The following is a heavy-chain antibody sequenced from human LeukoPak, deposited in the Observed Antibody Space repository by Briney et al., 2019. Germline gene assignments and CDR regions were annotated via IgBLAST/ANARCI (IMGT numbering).Heavy chain of an antibody. Sequence: PSETLSLTCTVSGGSISSYYWSWIRQPPGKGLEWIGRIYSSGNTNYNPSLKSRVTMSVDTSKNQFSLKPSSVTAADTAVYYCARDGPKRTTHNYDISGNPLIYGMDVWGQGTTVTVSS. V-gene: IGHV4-4*07. CDR3: ARDGPKRTTHNYDISGNPLIYGMDV. CDR1: GGSISSYY. D-gene: IGHD3-22*01. J-gene: IGHJ6*02. CDR2: IYSSGNT.